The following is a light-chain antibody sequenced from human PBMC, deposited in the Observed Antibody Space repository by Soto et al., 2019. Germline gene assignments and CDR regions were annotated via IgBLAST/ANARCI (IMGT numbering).Light chain of an antibody. CDR2: EVS. Sequence: QSALTQPPSASGSPGQSVTSSCTGTRSDVGGYDYVSWYKQHPGKAPKLMIYEVSKRPSGVPDRFSGSKSGNTAALTVSGLQAEDEADYYCSSYVGTNSYVFGTGTKLTVL. J-gene: IGLJ1*01. V-gene: IGLV2-8*01. CDR3: SSYVGTNSYV. CDR1: RSDVGGYDY.